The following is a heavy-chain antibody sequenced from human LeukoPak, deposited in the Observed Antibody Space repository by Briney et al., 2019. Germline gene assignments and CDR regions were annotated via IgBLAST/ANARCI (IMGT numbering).Heavy chain of an antibody. V-gene: IGHV3-48*03. J-gene: IGHJ4*02. CDR3: ARERDDYYFDY. D-gene: IGHD3-3*01. CDR1: GFTFSGYE. Sequence: GGSLRLSCAASGFTFSGYEMNWVRQAPGKGLEWVSYISRSGTIISYADSVKGRFTISRDNAKNSLYLQMNSLRAEDTAVYSCARERDDYYFDYWGQGTLVTVSS. CDR2: ISRSGTII.